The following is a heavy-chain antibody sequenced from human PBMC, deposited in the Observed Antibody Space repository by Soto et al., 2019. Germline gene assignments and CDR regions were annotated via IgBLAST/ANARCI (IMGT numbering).Heavy chain of an antibody. CDR2: IIPILGIA. V-gene: IGHV1-69*02. Sequence: QVQLVQSGAEVQKPGSSVKVSCKASGGTFSSYTISWVRQAPGQGLEWMGRIIPILGIANYAQKFQGRATXXXXXXXXXXXXXXXXXXXXXXXXXXXATSGYDPLFYYYYYYMDVWGKGTTVTVSS. D-gene: IGHD5-12*01. J-gene: IGHJ6*03. CDR1: GGTFSSYT. CDR3: ATSGYDPLFYYYYYYMDV.